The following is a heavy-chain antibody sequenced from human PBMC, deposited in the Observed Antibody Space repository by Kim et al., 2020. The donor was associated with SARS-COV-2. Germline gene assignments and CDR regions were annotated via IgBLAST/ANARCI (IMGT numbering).Heavy chain of an antibody. D-gene: IGHD6-19*01. Sequence: SGKGRFTISRDNAKNSLYLQKNSLRAEDTALYYCAKEAGYSSLYYYYYMDVWGKGTTVTVSS. CDR3: AKEAGYSSLYYYYYMDV. J-gene: IGHJ6*03. V-gene: IGHV3-9*01.